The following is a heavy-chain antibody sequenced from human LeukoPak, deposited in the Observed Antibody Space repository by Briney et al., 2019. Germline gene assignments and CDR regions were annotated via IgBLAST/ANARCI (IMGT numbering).Heavy chain of an antibody. CDR3: ASHTVTTQPDY. V-gene: IGHV4-59*12. J-gene: IGHJ4*02. CDR1: GGSISSYY. D-gene: IGHD4-17*01. Sequence: SETLSLTCTVSGGSISSYYWSWIRQPPGKGLEWIGYIYYSGSTNYNPSLKSRVTISVDTSKNQYSLKLSSVTAADTAVYYCASHTVTTQPDYWGQGTLVTVSS. CDR2: IYYSGST.